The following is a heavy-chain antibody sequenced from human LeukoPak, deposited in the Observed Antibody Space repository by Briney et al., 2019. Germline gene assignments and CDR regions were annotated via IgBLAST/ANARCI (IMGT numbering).Heavy chain of an antibody. V-gene: IGHV4-59*01. CDR1: GGSISSYY. CDR3: ARGSGSYWGAYYFDY. J-gene: IGHJ4*02. CDR2: IYNSVST. Sequence: SETLSLTCTVSGGSISSYYWTWIRQPPGKGLEWIGYIYNSVSTNYNPSLKSRVTISVDTSKNQFSLKLSSVTAADTAVYYCARGSGSYWGAYYFDYWGQGTLVTVSS. D-gene: IGHD1-26*01.